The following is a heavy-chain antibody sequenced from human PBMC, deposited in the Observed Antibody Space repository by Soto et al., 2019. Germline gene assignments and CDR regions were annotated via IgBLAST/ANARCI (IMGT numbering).Heavy chain of an antibody. J-gene: IGHJ5*02. V-gene: IGHV4-30-4*01. CDR3: ARDMVGLYNWFDP. D-gene: IGHD3-10*02. Sequence: PSETLSLTCTVSGGSISSGDYYWSWIRQPPGKGLEWIGYIYYSGSTYYNPSLKSRVTISVDTSKNQFSLKLSSVTAADTAVYYCARDMVGLYNWFDPWGQGTLVTVCS. CDR2: IYYSGST. CDR1: GGSISSGDYY.